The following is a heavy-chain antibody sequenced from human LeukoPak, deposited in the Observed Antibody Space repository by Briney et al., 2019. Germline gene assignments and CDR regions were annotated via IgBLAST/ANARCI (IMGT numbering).Heavy chain of an antibody. V-gene: IGHV1-69*05. D-gene: IGHD6-19*01. CDR2: IIPIFGTA. CDR3: ARDLGIAVAGFDY. CDR1: GGTFSSYA. Sequence: SVKVSCKASGGTFSSYAISWVRQAPGQGLEWMGGIIPIFGTANYAQKFQGRVTITTDESTSTAYMELSSLRSEDTAVYYCARDLGIAVAGFDYWGQGTLVTVSS. J-gene: IGHJ4*02.